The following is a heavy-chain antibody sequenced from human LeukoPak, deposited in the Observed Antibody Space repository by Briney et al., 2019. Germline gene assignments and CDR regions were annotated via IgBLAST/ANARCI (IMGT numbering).Heavy chain of an antibody. CDR3: ARYGSGSHFDY. CDR2: IKQDGSEK. J-gene: IGHJ4*02. Sequence: GGSLRLSCAASEFTFSRYWMSWVRQAPGKGLEWVANIKQDGSEKYYVDSVKGRFTISRDNAKNSLYLQMNSLRAEDTAVYYCARYGSGSHFDYWGQGTLVTVSS. CDR1: EFTFSRYW. V-gene: IGHV3-7*01. D-gene: IGHD3-10*01.